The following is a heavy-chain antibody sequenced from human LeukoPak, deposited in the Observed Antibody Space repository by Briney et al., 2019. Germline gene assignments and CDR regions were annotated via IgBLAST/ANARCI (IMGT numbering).Heavy chain of an antibody. CDR1: GFTFSSYE. Sequence: GGSLRLSCAASGFTFSSYEINWVRQAPGKGLEWVSYISSSGSTIYYADSVKGRFTISRDNAKNSLYLQMNSLRAEDTAVYYCARDRSSGYADYWGQGTLVTVSS. V-gene: IGHV3-48*03. D-gene: IGHD5-12*01. CDR3: ARDRSSGYADY. CDR2: ISSSGSTI. J-gene: IGHJ4*02.